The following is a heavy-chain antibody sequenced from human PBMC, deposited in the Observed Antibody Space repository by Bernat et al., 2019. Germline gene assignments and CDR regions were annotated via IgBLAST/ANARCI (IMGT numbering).Heavy chain of an antibody. CDR2: INPSGGST. V-gene: IGHV1-46*01. CDR3: ARDGRNPAVKRTFDY. CDR1: GYTFTSYY. D-gene: IGHD1-14*01. Sequence: QVQLVQSGAEVKKPGASVKVSCKASGYTFTSYYMHWVRQAPGQGLEWMGIINPSGGSTSYAQKFQGRVTMTRDTSTSTVYMELSSLRSEDTAVYYCARDGRNPAVKRTFDYWGQGTLVTVSS. J-gene: IGHJ4*02.